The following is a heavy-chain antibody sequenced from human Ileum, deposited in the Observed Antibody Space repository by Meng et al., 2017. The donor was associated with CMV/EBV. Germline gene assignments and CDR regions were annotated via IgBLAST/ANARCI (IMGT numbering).Heavy chain of an antibody. D-gene: IGHD4/OR15-4a*01. CDR3: AREMGAHDY. J-gene: IGHJ4*02. Sequence: QVQLQQSGPGLVKPSQTLALHWAISGDSVSSNIAAWSWIRQSPSRGLEWLGRTYYRSKWYDDYAVSVKSRVTITPDTSKNQFSLHLNSVSPEDTAIYFCAREMGAHDYWGQGTLVTVSS. V-gene: IGHV6-1*01. CDR2: TYYRSKWYD. CDR1: GDSVSSNIAA.